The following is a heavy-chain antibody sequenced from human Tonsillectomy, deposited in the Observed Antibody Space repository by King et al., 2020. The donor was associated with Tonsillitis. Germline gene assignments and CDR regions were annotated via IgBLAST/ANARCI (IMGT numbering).Heavy chain of an antibody. CDR2: ISGSGGST. CDR1: GFTFSSYA. CDR3: AKDYWYGYDLPGLFDY. J-gene: IGHJ4*02. V-gene: IGHV3-23*04. D-gene: IGHD5-12*01. Sequence: VQLVVSGGGLVQPGGFLRLSCAASGFTFSSYAMSWVRQAPGKGLEWVSVISGSGGSTYYADSVKGRFTISRDNSKNTLYLQMNSLRAEDTAVYYCAKDYWYGYDLPGLFDYWGQGTLVTVSS.